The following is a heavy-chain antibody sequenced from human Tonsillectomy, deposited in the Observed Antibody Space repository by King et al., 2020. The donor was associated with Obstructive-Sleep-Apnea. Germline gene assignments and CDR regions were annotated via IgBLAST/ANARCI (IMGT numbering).Heavy chain of an antibody. CDR2: ISYDVSIK. D-gene: IGHD6-19*01. Sequence: HVQLVESGGGVGPPGKPLTVSCAASGFTFSSYSMHWFRQAPGKGLEWVALISYDVSIKYYSDPVKGRFTISRDNSKNTVYLHMNSLRADDTAVYYCATGGGGSGWYGFDYWGQGTLVTVSS. J-gene: IGHJ4*02. V-gene: IGHV3-30*04. CDR3: ATGGGGSGWYGFDY. CDR1: GFTFSSYS.